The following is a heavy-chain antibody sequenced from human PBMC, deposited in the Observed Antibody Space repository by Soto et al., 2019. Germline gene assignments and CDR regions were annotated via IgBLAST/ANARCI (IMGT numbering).Heavy chain of an antibody. CDR3: ARGGVSTRTFDY. D-gene: IGHD3-3*01. J-gene: IGHJ4*02. CDR2: IYPSDSDT. CDR1: GYNFAVYW. Sequence: PGESLKISCNGSGYNFAVYWIAWVRQMPGKGLELMGIIYPSDSDTRYRPSFQGQVTISADKSISSAYLQWSSLRASDTAMYYCARGGVSTRTFDYWGQGAQVTVSS. V-gene: IGHV5-51*01.